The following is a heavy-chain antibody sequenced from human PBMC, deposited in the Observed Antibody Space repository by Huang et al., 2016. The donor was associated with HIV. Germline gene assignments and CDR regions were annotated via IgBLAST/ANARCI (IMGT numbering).Heavy chain of an antibody. CDR3: AKRGGAWGSPYAFDL. Sequence: QVQLVQSGAEVRKPGSSVKVSCRASGGSFNNFGINWVRRAPGQGVEGLGGIIHRFGKRNDAQRFQGRITITADETTGVVYMELSSLRSDDTAVYFCAKRGGAWGSPYAFDLWGPGTMVTVSS. CDR2: IIHRFGKR. V-gene: IGHV1-69*13. D-gene: IGHD3-16*01. CDR1: GGSFNNFG. J-gene: IGHJ3*01.